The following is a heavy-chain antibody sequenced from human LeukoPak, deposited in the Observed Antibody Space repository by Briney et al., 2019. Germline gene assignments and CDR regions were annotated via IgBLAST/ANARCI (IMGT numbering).Heavy chain of an antibody. D-gene: IGHD3-22*01. Sequence: GGSLRLSCAASGFTFSSYAMSWVRQAPGKGLEWVSTISGSGGSTYYADSVKGRFTISRDNSKNALYLQMNSLRAEDTAVYYCAKWSYYDSSGYHTNYYYFYMDVWGRGTTVTVSS. CDR3: AKWSYYDSSGYHTNYYYFYMDV. CDR2: ISGSGGST. CDR1: GFTFSSYA. J-gene: IGHJ6*03. V-gene: IGHV3-23*01.